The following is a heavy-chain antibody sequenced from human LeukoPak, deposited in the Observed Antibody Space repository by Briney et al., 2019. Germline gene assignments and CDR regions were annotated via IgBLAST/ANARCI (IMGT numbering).Heavy chain of an antibody. CDR1: GFIFSSYS. CDR2: ISSSSSTI. V-gene: IGHV3-48*01. D-gene: IGHD3-3*01. CDR3: ARVWRLGIWDY. Sequence: GGSLRLSCAASGFIFSSYSMSWVRQAPGKGLEWVSYISSSSSTIYYADSVKGRFTISRDNAKNSLYLQMNSLRAEDTAVYYCARVWRLGIWDYWGQGTLVTVSS. J-gene: IGHJ4*02.